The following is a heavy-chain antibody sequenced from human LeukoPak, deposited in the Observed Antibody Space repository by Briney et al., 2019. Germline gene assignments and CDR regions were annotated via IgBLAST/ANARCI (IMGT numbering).Heavy chain of an antibody. CDR3: AGGTTVTTVSCDY. J-gene: IGHJ4*02. Sequence: SETLSLTCTVSGCSISSYYWSWIRQPPGKGLEWIGYIYYSGSTNYNPSLKSRVTISVDTSKNQFSLKLSSVTAADTAVYYCAGGTTVTTVSCDYWGQGTLVTVSS. D-gene: IGHD4-17*01. CDR1: GCSISSYY. CDR2: IYYSGST. V-gene: IGHV4-59*08.